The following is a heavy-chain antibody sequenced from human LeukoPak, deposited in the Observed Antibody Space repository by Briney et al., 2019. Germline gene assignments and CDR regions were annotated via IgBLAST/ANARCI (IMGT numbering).Heavy chain of an antibody. CDR3: AKVRDRYDCGVLPPDY. CDR1: GFTFSSYA. CDR2: ISGSGGST. Sequence: PGGSLRLSCAASGFTFSSYAMSWVRQAPGKGLEWVSAISGSGGSTYYADSVKGRFTISRDNSKNTLYLQMNSLRAEDTAVYYCAKVRDRYDCGVLPPDYWGQGTLVTVSS. D-gene: IGHD4-17*01. V-gene: IGHV3-23*01. J-gene: IGHJ4*02.